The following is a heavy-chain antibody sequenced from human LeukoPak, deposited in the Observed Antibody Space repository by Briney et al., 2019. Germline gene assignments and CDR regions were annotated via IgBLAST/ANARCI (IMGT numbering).Heavy chain of an antibody. J-gene: IGHJ4*02. CDR3: ARDLRYYGSGSYPY. CDR1: GYTFTTYG. CDR2: ISAYNGHT. Sequence: GASVKVSCKASGYTFTTYGISWVRQAPGQGLEWMGWISAYNGHTNYAQKLQGRVTMTTDASTSTAYMELRSLRSDDTAVYYCARDLRYYGSGSYPYWGQGTLVTVSS. D-gene: IGHD3-10*01. V-gene: IGHV1-18*01.